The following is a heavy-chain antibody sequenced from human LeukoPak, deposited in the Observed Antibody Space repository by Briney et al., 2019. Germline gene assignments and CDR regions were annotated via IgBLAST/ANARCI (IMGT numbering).Heavy chain of an antibody. CDR1: GGSMSSYY. CDR3: AAEIPVDIVVVPAAIENWFDP. J-gene: IGHJ5*02. Sequence: SSETLSLTCTVSGGSMSSYYWSWIRQPAGKGLEWIGRIYTSGSTNHNPSLKSRVTISVDTSKNQFSLKLSSVTAADTAVYYCAAEIPVDIVVVPAAIENWFDPWGQGTLVTVSS. V-gene: IGHV4-4*07. CDR2: IYTSGST. D-gene: IGHD2-2*02.